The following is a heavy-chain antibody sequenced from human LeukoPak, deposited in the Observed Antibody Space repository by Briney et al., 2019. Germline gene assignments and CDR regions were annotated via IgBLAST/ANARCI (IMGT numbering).Heavy chain of an antibody. V-gene: IGHV3-7*01. Sequence: PGGSLRLSCAASGFTFGSYWVSWVRQAPGKGLEWVANIKQDGSEKNYMDSVKGRFTISRDNAENSLYLQMNSLRAEDTAVYYCARVGWFGELTRHPGGDFWGQGTLVTVSS. J-gene: IGHJ4*02. CDR3: ARVGWFGELTRHPGGDF. D-gene: IGHD3-10*01. CDR1: GFTFGSYW. CDR2: IKQDGSEK.